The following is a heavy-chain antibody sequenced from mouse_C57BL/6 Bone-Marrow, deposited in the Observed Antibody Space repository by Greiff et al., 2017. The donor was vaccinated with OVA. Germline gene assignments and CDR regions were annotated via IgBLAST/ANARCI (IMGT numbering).Heavy chain of an antibody. CDR2: IYPRSGNT. J-gene: IGHJ4*01. V-gene: IGHV1-81*01. CDR1: GYTFTSYG. CDR3: ARPGRGAMDY. Sequence: VKVVESGAELARPGASVKLSCKASGYTFTSYGISWVKQRTGQGLEWIGEIYPRSGNTYYNEKFKGKATLTADKSSSTAYMELRSLTSEDSAVYFCARPGRGAMDYWGQGTSVTVSS.